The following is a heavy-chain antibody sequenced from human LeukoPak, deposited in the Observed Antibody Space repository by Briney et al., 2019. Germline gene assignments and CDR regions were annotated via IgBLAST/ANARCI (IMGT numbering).Heavy chain of an antibody. Sequence: GGSLRLSCAASRFTFSSYAMSWGRQALGEGLEWVSGISGSGGSTYYADSVKGRFTISRDNSKNTLYMQMNSLRAEDTALYYCAKDIGLQLIGAFDIWGQGTMVAVSS. CDR3: AKDIGLQLIGAFDI. J-gene: IGHJ3*02. V-gene: IGHV3-23*01. CDR1: RFTFSSYA. CDR2: ISGSGGST. D-gene: IGHD5-24*01.